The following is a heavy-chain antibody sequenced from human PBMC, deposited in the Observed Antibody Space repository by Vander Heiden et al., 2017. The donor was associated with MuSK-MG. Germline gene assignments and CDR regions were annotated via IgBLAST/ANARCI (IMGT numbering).Heavy chain of an antibody. Sequence: EVQLVESGGGLVKPGGSLRLSGAASGFAFSGYSMNWVRQAQGKGLELVSSISSSSSYIYYADSVKGRFTISRDNAKNSLYLQMNSLRAEDTAVYYCARGTYYDYVWGSSDYWGQGTLVTVSS. CDR3: ARGTYYDYVWGSSDY. CDR2: ISSSSSYI. CDR1: GFAFSGYS. J-gene: IGHJ4*02. D-gene: IGHD3-16*01. V-gene: IGHV3-21*01.